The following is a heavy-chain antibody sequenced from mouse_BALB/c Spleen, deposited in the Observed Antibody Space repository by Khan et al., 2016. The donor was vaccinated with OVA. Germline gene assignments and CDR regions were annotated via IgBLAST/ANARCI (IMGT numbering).Heavy chain of an antibody. CDR3: AKGVWSYYFALDY. CDR1: GFSLNDYG. J-gene: IGHJ4*01. D-gene: IGHD2-10*02. Sequence: VQLKQSGPGLVAPSQNLSITCTVSGFSLNDYGVSWIRQPPGKGLEWLGVIWGGGTTYYNSALKSRLSISKDNSKSQVFLKMNSLQTDDTAMYYCAKGVWSYYFALDYWGQGTSVTVSS. V-gene: IGHV2-6-5*01. CDR2: IWGGGTT.